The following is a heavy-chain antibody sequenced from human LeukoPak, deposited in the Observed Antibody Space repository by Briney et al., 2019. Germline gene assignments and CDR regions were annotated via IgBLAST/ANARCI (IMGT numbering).Heavy chain of an antibody. Sequence: GGSLRLSCAASGFTFSSYGMQWVRQAPGKGLEWVAFIRYDGTTEYYAGSVKGRFTISRDNSKNTLYLQMNSLTAEDTAVYYCARGSYSSGYYYSFDYWGQGTLVTVSS. D-gene: IGHD3-22*01. CDR3: ARGSYSSGYYYSFDY. J-gene: IGHJ4*02. V-gene: IGHV3-30*02. CDR2: IRYDGTTE. CDR1: GFTFSSYG.